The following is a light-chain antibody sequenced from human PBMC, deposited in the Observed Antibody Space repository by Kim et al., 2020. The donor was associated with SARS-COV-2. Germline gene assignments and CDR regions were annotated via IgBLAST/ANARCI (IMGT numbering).Light chain of an antibody. Sequence: ASLGDSVTITCRASQSISDWLAWYQQKPGKAPNLLFYKASTLESGVPSRFSGIGSGTEFSLTIASLQTDDFATYYCQHYNSYPYAFGQGTKVDIK. CDR2: KAS. CDR1: QSISDW. CDR3: QHYNSYPYA. J-gene: IGKJ2*01. V-gene: IGKV1-5*03.